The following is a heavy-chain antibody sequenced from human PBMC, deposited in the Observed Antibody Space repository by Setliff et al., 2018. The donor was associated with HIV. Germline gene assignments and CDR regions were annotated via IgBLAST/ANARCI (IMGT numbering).Heavy chain of an antibody. CDR2: INPSGGST. CDR3: AISNMYGGGDDAFDI. J-gene: IGHJ3*02. Sequence: ASVKVSCKASGYTFTSYYMHWVRQAPGQGLEWMGIINPSGGSTRYAQKFQGRVTMTRDTSTSTVYMELSSLRSEDTAVYYCAISNMYGGGDDAFDIWGQGTMVTVSS. V-gene: IGHV1-46*01. CDR1: GYTFTSYY. D-gene: IGHD3-16*01.